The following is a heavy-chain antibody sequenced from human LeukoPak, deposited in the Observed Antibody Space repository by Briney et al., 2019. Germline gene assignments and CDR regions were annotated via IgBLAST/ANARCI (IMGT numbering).Heavy chain of an antibody. D-gene: IGHD1-26*01. V-gene: IGHV3-23*01. CDR1: GFTFSSYA. CDR2: ISGSGDNT. CDR3: ARDQRRVGATPQVGDY. J-gene: IGHJ4*02. Sequence: GGSLRLSCAASGFTFSSYAMSWVRQAPGKGLEWVSTISGSGDNTYYADSVKGRFTISRDNSKNTLYLQMNSLRAEDTAVYYCARDQRRVGATPQVGDYWGQGTLVTVSS.